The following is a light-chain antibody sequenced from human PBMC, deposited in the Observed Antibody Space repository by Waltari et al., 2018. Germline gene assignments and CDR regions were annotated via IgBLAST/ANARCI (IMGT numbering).Light chain of an antibody. V-gene: IGLV2-23*01. J-gene: IGLJ3*02. CDR3: CSYAGSSTWV. CDR1: SSDVGSYHL. Sequence: QSALTQPASVSGSPGQSITISCTGTSSDVGSYHLVSWYQQHPGKAPKLMIYEGSKRPSGVSSRCSGSKACNTASLTISGLQAEDEADYYCCSYAGSSTWVFGGGTKLTVL. CDR2: EGS.